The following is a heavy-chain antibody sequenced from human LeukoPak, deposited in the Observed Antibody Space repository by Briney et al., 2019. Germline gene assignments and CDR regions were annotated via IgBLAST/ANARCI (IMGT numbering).Heavy chain of an antibody. CDR3: AGVPPGDTYGSKRFDP. D-gene: IGHD5-18*01. V-gene: IGHV1-18*01. Sequence: ASVKVSCKASGYTFTSYGISWVRQAPGQGLQWMGWISTYSGKTNYPQRNQGRVTMTTDTSTSTAYMELRSLRSDDTAVYYCAGVPPGDTYGSKRFDPWGQGTLVTVSS. CDR1: GYTFTSYG. CDR2: ISTYSGKT. J-gene: IGHJ5*02.